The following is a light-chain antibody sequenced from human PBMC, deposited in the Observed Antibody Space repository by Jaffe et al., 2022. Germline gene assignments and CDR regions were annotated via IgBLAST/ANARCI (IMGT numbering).Light chain of an antibody. CDR1: QGVGSN. V-gene: IGKV3-15*01. J-gene: IGKJ1*01. CDR2: GAS. CDR3: QQYNNWPPLT. Sequence: VVMTQSPATLSVSPGERATLSCRASQGVGSNLAWYQQKPGQAPRLLIYGASSKATGIPARFSGSGFGTEFTLTISSLQSEDFAVYYCQQYNNWPPLTFGQGTKVEIK.